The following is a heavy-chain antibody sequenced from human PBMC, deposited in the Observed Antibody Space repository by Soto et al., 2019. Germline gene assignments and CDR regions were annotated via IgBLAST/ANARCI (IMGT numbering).Heavy chain of an antibody. CDR1: GYTFSDFD. D-gene: IGHD3-16*01. CDR3: ARVKPFNYAGFDV. Sequence: QAHREQSGAELKRPGASVKVSCKASGYTFSDFDINWLRQASVQGPEWMGWMTAKSGDTFFAPRFQGNFNMTWDTSLSPVYMEVASLTSDDTAIYYCARVKPFNYAGFDVWGQGTTVAVSS. CDR2: MTAKSGDT. J-gene: IGHJ6*02. V-gene: IGHV1-8*01.